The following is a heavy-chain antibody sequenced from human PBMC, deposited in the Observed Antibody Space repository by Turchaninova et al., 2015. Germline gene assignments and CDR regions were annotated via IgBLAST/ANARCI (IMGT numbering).Heavy chain of an antibody. V-gene: IGHV1-2*06. CDR3: AREVPSSSWSYFDY. CDR1: GYTFTPYN. J-gene: IGHJ4*02. D-gene: IGHD6-13*01. CDR2: INCPSGGT. Sequence: QVQLVQPGAAVETPGASVQVSFKASGYTFTPYNKNWVRQAPGQGLEGMGRINCPSGGTNYAQKFQGTVTMTRDTSISTAYMELRRLRSDDTAVYYCAREVPSSSWSYFDYWGQGTLVTVSS.